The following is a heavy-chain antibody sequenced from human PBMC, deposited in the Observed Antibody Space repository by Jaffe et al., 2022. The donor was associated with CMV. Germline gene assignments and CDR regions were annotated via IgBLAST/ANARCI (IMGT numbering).Heavy chain of an antibody. J-gene: IGHJ6*04. CDR1: GGSISSYY. CDR2: IYYSGST. CDR3: ARGDPSRFLEWLPPGDV. D-gene: IGHD3-3*01. V-gene: IGHV4-59*01. Sequence: QVQLQESGPGLVKPSETLSLTCTVSGGSISSYYWSWIRQPPGKGLEWIGYIYYSGSTNYNPSLKSRVTISVDTSKNQFSLKLSSVTAADTAVYYCARGDPSRFLEWLPPGDVWGKGTTVTVSS.